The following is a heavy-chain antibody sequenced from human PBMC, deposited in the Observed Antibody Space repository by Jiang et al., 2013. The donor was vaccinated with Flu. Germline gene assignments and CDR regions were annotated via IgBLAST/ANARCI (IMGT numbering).Heavy chain of an antibody. Sequence: GAEVKKPGSSVKVSCKASGGTFSSYAISWVRQAPGQGLEWMGGIIPIFGTANYAQKFQGRVTITADESTSTAYMELSSLRSEDTAVYYCAREPYGSGSYYGGEHYYMDVWGKGTTVTVSS. CDR2: IIPIFGTA. J-gene: IGHJ6*03. CDR1: GGTFSSYA. CDR3: AREPYGSGSYYGGEHYYMDV. D-gene: IGHD3-10*01. V-gene: IGHV1-69*01.